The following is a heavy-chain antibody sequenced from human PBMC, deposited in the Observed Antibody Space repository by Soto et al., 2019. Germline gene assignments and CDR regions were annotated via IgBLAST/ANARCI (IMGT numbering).Heavy chain of an antibody. Sequence: SETLSLTCTVSGGSISSSSYYWGWIRQPPGKGLEWIGSIYYSGSTYYNPSLKSRVTISVDTSKNQFSLKLSSVTAADTAVYYCARNYYDSRPLQHWGQGTLVTVSS. J-gene: IGHJ1*01. CDR2: IYYSGST. V-gene: IGHV4-39*01. D-gene: IGHD3-22*01. CDR3: ARNYYDSRPLQH. CDR1: GGSISSSSYY.